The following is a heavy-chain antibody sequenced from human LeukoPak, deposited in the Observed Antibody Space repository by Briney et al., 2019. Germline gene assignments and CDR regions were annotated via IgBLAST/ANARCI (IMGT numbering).Heavy chain of an antibody. CDR3: VRGGGTFSS. V-gene: IGHV3-7*01. J-gene: IGHJ1*01. CDR1: GFTFRGYS. CDR2: INEGGSEK. Sequence: GRSLRLSCAASGFTFRGYSMNCVPQAPGQGLEWVADINEGGSEKYYVGSVKGRFTISRDNAKNSLYLHMNNLRAEDTAVYYCVRGGGTFSSWGQGTLVTVSS. D-gene: IGHD1-26*01.